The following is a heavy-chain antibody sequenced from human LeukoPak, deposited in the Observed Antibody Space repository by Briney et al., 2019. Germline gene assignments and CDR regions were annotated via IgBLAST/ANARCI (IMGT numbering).Heavy chain of an antibody. D-gene: IGHD2-2*01. CDR2: VSSNGAKT. J-gene: IGHJ6*02. Sequence: GGSLRLSCAASGFTFSSYAITWVRQAPGKGLEWVSAVSSNGAKTYYADSVKGRFTISRDNYKNMVFLQMNSLRAEDTAVYYCARDRSKYCSSTSCYSGYYYYGMDVWGQGTTVTVSS. CDR1: GFTFSSYA. V-gene: IGHV3-23*01. CDR3: ARDRSKYCSSTSCYSGYYYYGMDV.